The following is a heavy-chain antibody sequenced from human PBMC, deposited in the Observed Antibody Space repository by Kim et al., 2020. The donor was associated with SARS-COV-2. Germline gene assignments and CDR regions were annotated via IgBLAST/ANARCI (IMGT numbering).Heavy chain of an antibody. V-gene: IGHV5-51*01. CDR1: GYSFTSYW. J-gene: IGHJ4*02. D-gene: IGHD1-26*01. CDR3: ARHGPVASGSYQAFDY. Sequence: GESLKISCKGSGYSFTSYWIGWVRQMPGKGLEWMGIIYPGDSDTRYSPSFQGQVTISADKSISTAYLQWSSLKASDTAMYYCARHGPVASGSYQAFDYWGQGTLVTVSS. CDR2: IYPGDSDT.